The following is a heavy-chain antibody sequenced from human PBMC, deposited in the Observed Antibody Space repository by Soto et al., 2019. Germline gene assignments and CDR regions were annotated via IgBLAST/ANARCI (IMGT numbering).Heavy chain of an antibody. CDR2: IKPDESEK. Sequence: EVQLVESGRGLVQPGGSLRLSCTASGFPFSDSWMTWVRQAPGNGLEWVARIKPDESEKKYADSVKGRFSISRDNAKNSMYLQMESLRGEDTAVYYCVRGGSNYASWGQGTLVTVSS. D-gene: IGHD4-4*01. CDR1: GFPFSDSW. J-gene: IGHJ4*02. CDR3: VRGGSNYAS. V-gene: IGHV3-7*01.